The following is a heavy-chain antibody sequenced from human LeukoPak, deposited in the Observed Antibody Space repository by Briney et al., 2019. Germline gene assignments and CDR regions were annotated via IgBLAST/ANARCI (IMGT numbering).Heavy chain of an antibody. CDR2: IYYRGST. Sequence: SQTLSLTCTVSGGSISSGDYYWSWIRQPPGKGLEWIGYIYYRGSTYYNPSLKSRVTISVDTSKNQFSLKLSSVTAADTAVYYCARGPTSTPNFDYWGQGTLVTVSS. J-gene: IGHJ4*02. CDR1: GGSISSGDYY. V-gene: IGHV4-30-4*01. CDR3: ARGPTSTPNFDY.